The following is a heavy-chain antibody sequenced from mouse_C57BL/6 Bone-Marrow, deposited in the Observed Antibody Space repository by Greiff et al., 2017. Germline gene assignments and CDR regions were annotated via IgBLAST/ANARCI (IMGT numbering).Heavy chain of an antibody. V-gene: IGHV5-12*01. D-gene: IGHD2-1*01. CDR3: ARIYYGTPMDY. J-gene: IGHJ4*01. CDR1: GFTFSDYY. Sequence: EVKLMESGGGLVQPGGSLKLSCAASGFTFSDYYMSWVRQTPEKRLEWVAYISNGGGSTYYPDTVKGRFTISRDNAKNTLYLQMSRLKSEDTAMYYCARIYYGTPMDYWGQGTSVTVSS. CDR2: ISNGGGST.